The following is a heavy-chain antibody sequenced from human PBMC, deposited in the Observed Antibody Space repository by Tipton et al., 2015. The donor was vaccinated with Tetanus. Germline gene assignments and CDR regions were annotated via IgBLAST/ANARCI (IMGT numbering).Heavy chain of an antibody. J-gene: IGHJ4*02. V-gene: IGHV4-38-2*01. CDR2: IYHSGST. CDR3: ARSGALVVVAADY. D-gene: IGHD2-15*01. CDR1: GYSISSGYY. Sequence: TLSLTCAVSGYSISSGYYWGWIRQPPGKGLEWIGSIYHSGSTYYNPSPKSRVTISVDTSKNQFPRKLSSGTAADTAVYYCARSGALVVVAADYWGQGTLVTVSS.